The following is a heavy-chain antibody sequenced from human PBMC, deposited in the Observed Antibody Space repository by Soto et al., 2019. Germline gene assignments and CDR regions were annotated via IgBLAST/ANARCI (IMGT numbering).Heavy chain of an antibody. CDR3: ATRHLSYCSGGTCNPFDF. CDR1: GFTFSTYA. V-gene: IGHV3-23*01. D-gene: IGHD2-15*01. Sequence: QPGGSLRLSCAASGFTFSTYAMNWVRQAPGKGLEWVSTISVSGDSTYFADSVRGRFTISRDNSKNTVYLQMNSLRADDTAMYYCATRHLSYCSGGTCNPFDFWGQGTLVTVSS. CDR2: ISVSGDST. J-gene: IGHJ4*02.